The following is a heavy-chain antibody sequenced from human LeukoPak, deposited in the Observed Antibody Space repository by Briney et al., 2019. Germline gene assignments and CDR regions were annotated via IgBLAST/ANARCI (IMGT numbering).Heavy chain of an antibody. CDR2: IYSGGST. D-gene: IGHD3-22*01. J-gene: IGHJ4*02. CDR3: ARGPFDGGYLDY. CDR1: GFTVNY. V-gene: IGHV3-53*01. Sequence: GGSLRLSCAASGFTVNYMSWVRQAPGKGLEWVSVIYSGGSTYYADPVKGRFTISRDNSKNTLYLQMNSLRAEDTAVYYCARGPFDGGYLDYWGQGTLVTVSS.